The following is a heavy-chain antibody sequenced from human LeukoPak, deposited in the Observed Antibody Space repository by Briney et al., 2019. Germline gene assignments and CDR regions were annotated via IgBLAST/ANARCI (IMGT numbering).Heavy chain of an antibody. V-gene: IGHV4-34*01. CDR1: GGSFSGYY. Sequence: SETLSLTCAVYGGSFSGYYWSWIRQPPGKGLEWIGEINHSGSTNYNPSLKSRVTISVDTSKNQFSLKLSSVTAADTAVYYCARLVISGYYPYYFDYWGQGTLVTVSS. J-gene: IGHJ4*02. D-gene: IGHD3-22*01. CDR2: INHSGST. CDR3: ARLVISGYYPYYFDY.